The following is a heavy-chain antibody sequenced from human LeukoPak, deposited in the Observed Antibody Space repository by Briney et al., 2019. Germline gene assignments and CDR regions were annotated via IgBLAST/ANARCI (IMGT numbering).Heavy chain of an antibody. CDR2: INEDGSEK. V-gene: IGHV3-7*01. CDR3: ARDSGTLGP. J-gene: IGHJ5*02. CDR1: GFTFSSFW. Sequence: PGGSLRLSCAASGFTFSSFWMSWVRQTPGKGLEWVANINEDGSEKYYEDSVKGRFTISRDNAKNSLNLEVNGLRAEDTAVYYCARDSGTLGPWGQGTLVTVSS. D-gene: IGHD1-26*01.